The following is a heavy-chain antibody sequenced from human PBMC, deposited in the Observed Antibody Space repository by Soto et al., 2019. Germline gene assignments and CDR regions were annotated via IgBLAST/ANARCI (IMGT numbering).Heavy chain of an antibody. V-gene: IGHV4-31*03. CDR2: IYSSGST. Sequence: QVQLQESGPGLVKPSQTLSLTCTVSGGSISSGDYYWSWIRHHPGKGLEWIGYIYSSGSTYYNPSLRSRVTISADTSKNQFSLRLSSVTAADTAVYYCVRDYDYDTSRNDAFDIWGKGTMVTVSS. CDR3: VRDYDYDTSRNDAFDI. CDR1: GGSISSGDYY. J-gene: IGHJ3*02. D-gene: IGHD3-22*01.